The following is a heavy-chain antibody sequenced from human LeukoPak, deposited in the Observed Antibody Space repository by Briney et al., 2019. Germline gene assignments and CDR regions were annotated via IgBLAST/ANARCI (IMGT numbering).Heavy chain of an antibody. CDR2: VSYSGST. Sequence: SETLSLTCTVSGGSISSYYWSWIRQLPGKGLEWIGYVSYSGSTNYNPSLKSRVTISVDTSKNQFSLKLSSVTAPDTAVYYCVRHGTQKYVADYWGQGTLVTVSS. CDR3: VRHGTQKYVADY. CDR1: GGSISSYY. V-gene: IGHV4-59*08. J-gene: IGHJ4*02. D-gene: IGHD1-1*01.